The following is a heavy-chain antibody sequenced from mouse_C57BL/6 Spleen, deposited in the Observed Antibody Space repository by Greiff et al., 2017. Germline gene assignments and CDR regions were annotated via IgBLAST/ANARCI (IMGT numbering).Heavy chain of an antibody. D-gene: IGHD4-1*01. Sequence: EVHLVESGGDLVKPGGSLKLSCAASGFTFSSYGMSWVRQTPDKRLEWVATISSGGSYTYYPDSVKGRFTISRDNAKNTLYLQISSLKSEDTAMYYCARHTPSWEGDYFDYWGQGTTLTVSS. V-gene: IGHV5-6*01. CDR3: ARHTPSWEGDYFDY. J-gene: IGHJ2*01. CDR2: ISSGGSYT. CDR1: GFTFSSYG.